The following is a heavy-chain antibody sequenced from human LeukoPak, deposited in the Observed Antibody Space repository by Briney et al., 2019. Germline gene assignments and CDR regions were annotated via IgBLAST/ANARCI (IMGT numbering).Heavy chain of an antibody. CDR2: INHSGST. V-gene: IGHV4-34*01. CDR3: ARRRFGYSYGPFDY. D-gene: IGHD5-18*01. CDR1: GGSFSGYY. J-gene: IGHJ4*02. Sequence: PSETLSLTCAVDGGSFSGYYWSWIRQPPGKGLEWIGEINHSGSTNYNPSLKSRVTISVDTSKNQFSLKLSSVTAADTAVYYCARRRFGYSYGPFDYWGQGTLVTVSS.